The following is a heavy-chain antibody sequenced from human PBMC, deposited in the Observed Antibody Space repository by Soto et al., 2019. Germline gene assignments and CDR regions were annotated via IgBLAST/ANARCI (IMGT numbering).Heavy chain of an antibody. CDR2: IYFNGIT. J-gene: IGHJ4*02. CDR3: VGRIPGQPVDY. D-gene: IGHD1-26*01. V-gene: IGHV4-39*01. Sequence: QLQLQESGPGLVRPAETLSLTCTVSGDSVSSSSYYWGWIRQPPGKGLEWIGDIYFNGITHYSPSLNSRVSISVDTSKNQFSLKLTSVTASYAAVYYWVGRIPGQPVDYWGQGALVTVSS. CDR1: GDSVSSSSYY.